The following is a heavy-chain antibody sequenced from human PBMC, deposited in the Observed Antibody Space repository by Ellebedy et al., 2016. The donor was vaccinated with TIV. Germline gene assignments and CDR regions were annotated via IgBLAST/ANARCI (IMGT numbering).Heavy chain of an antibody. Sequence: PGGSLRLSCEASGIIVSDYFMNWVRQAPGKGLEGVSVLYPDAKTNYTDSVNGSFIVSRDSSTNTLYLQMNSLTAEDTAVYYCARDPGWGGDFGDNWFDPWGQGTLVTVSS. CDR1: GIIVSDYF. D-gene: IGHD2-21*01. CDR3: ARDPGWGGDFGDNWFDP. V-gene: IGHV3-66*01. CDR2: LYPDAKT. J-gene: IGHJ5*02.